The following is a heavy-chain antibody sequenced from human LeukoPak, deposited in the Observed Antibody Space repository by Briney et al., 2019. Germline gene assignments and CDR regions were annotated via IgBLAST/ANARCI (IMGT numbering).Heavy chain of an antibody. CDR1: GGSISSGSYY. J-gene: IGHJ6*03. D-gene: IGHD6-6*01. Sequence: PSETLSLTCTVSGGSISSGSYYWSWIRQPAGKGLEWIGRIYTSGSTNYNPSLKSRVTISVDTSKNQFSLKLSSVTAADTAVYYCARVWEQYYSSSREVPYYYYYIDVWGKGTTVTVSS. CDR2: IYTSGST. CDR3: ARVWEQYYSSSREVPYYYYYIDV. V-gene: IGHV4-61*02.